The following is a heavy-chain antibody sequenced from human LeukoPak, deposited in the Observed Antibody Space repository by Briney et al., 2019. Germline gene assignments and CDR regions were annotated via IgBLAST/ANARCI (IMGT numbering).Heavy chain of an antibody. CDR1: GFTFSSYA. V-gene: IGHV3-30-3*01. J-gene: IGHJ4*02. D-gene: IGHD3-16*02. CDR3: ARDSVGGYVWGSYRWVY. Sequence: GGSLRLSCAASGFTFSSYAMHWVRQAPGKGLEWVAVISYDGSNKYYADSVKGRFTISRDNSKNTLYLQMNSLRAEDTAVYYCARDSVGGYVWGSYRWVYWGQGTLVTVSS. CDR2: ISYDGSNK.